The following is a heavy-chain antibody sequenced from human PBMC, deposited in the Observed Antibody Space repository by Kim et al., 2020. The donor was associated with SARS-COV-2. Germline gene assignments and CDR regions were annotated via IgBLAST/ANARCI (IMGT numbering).Heavy chain of an antibody. CDR1: GSSVRSSY. CDR3: SSSKVGAYCDY. Sequence: GGSLRLSCAVSGSSVRSSYMTWVRQAPGKGLEWVSAIHDAGSTYYADSVKGRFTISRDIPKDTLYLQMNRLRAGDTAGYYCSSSKVGAYCDYWGQGSRVTVSS. J-gene: IGHJ4*02. V-gene: IGHV3-53*01. D-gene: IGHD2-2*01. CDR2: IHDAGST.